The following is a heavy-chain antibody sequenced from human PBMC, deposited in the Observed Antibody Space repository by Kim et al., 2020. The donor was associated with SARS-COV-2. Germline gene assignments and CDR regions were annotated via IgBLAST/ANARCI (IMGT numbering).Heavy chain of an antibody. CDR1: GFTFNTYG. Sequence: GGSLRLSCAASGFTFNTYGMHWVRQAPGKGLEWVAVISYDGSNKNYADSVKGRFTISRDNSKNTLYLQMNSRRVEDTAVYYCVKGVLQYFDWLRGFDPWGQGTLVTVSS. CDR2: ISYDGSNK. V-gene: IGHV3-30*18. J-gene: IGHJ5*02. D-gene: IGHD3-9*01. CDR3: VKGVLQYFDWLRGFDP.